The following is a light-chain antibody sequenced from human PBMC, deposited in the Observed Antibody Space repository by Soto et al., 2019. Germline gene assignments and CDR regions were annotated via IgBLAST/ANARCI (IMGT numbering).Light chain of an antibody. J-gene: IGLJ1*01. V-gene: IGLV2-23*01. CDR3: CSYAGTNTFV. Sequence: QSALTQPASVSGSPGQSITISCTGTSSDVGSYNLVSWYQQHPGKAPKLMIYEGNKRPSGVCNRFSGSMSANTASLTISGLQTEDEADYYCCSYAGTNTFVFGTGTKLTVL. CDR1: SSDVGSYNL. CDR2: EGN.